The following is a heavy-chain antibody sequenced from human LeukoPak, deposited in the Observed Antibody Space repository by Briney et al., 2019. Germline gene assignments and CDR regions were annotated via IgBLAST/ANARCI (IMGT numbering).Heavy chain of an antibody. V-gene: IGHV3-53*01. CDR1: GFNVSNNY. D-gene: IGHD4-23*01. Sequence: GGSLRLSCAASGFNVSNNYMTWVGQAPGKGLEWVSLIYSSGSTYYADSVKGRFTISRDNSKNTLYLQVNSLRAEDTAVYYCARRGDGGRSFDYWGQGTLVTVSS. CDR3: ARRGDGGRSFDY. CDR2: IYSSGST. J-gene: IGHJ4*02.